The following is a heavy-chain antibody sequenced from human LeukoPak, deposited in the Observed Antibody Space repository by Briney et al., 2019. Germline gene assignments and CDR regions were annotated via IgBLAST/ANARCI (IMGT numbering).Heavy chain of an antibody. Sequence: SETLSLTCAVYGGSFSGYYWSWIRQPPGRGLEWIGEINHSGSTNYNPSLKSRVTISVGTSKNQFSLKLSYMTAADTAVYYCAMEPYYYDSSGFRLPLDYWGQGTLVTVSS. CDR1: GGSFSGYY. D-gene: IGHD3-22*01. CDR2: INHSGST. J-gene: IGHJ4*02. V-gene: IGHV4-34*01. CDR3: AMEPYYYDSSGFRLPLDY.